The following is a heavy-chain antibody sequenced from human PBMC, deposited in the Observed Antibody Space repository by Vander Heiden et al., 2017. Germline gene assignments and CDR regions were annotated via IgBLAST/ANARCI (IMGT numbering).Heavy chain of an antibody. CDR2: VYYSGKT. CDR3: ARHDYYGSGSPQYLADYYYYGMDV. V-gene: IGHV4-39*01. J-gene: IGHJ6*02. Sequence: QLQLQESGPGLVKPSETLSLTCIVSGGSISSGKYYWAWIRQSPGKRLEWIGRGSVYYSGKTNYNPSLKSRATISVDTAKNQFSLKLSSVTAADTGVYYCARHDYYGSGSPQYLADYYYYGMDVWGQGTTVTVS. D-gene: IGHD3-10*01. CDR1: GGSISSGKYY.